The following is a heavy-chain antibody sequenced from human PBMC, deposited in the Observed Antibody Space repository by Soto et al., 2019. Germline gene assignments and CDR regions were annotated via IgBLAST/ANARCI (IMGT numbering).Heavy chain of an antibody. V-gene: IGHV4-59*01. J-gene: IGHJ6*02. CDR2: IYYSGST. CDR1: GGSISSYY. Sequence: PSETLSLTCTVSGGSISSYYWSWIRQPPGKGLEWIGYIYYSGSTNYNPSLKSRVTISVDTSKNQFSLKLSSVTAADTAVYYCARDYQPRHYDILTGWNTNYYYYGMDVWGQGTTVTVSS. CDR3: ARDYQPRHYDILTGWNTNYYYYGMDV. D-gene: IGHD3-9*01.